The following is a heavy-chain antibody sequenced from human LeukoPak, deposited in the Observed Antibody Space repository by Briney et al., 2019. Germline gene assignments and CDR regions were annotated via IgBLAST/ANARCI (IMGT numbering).Heavy chain of an antibody. J-gene: IGHJ4*02. CDR3: AKDREHDFWSGSNFDY. Sequence: GRSLRLSCAASGFTFDDYAIHWVRQAPGKGLEWVSGISWNSGSIGYADSVKGRFTISRDNAKNSLYLQMNSLRAEDTALYYCAKDREHDFWSGSNFDYWGQGTLVTVYS. D-gene: IGHD3-3*01. CDR2: ISWNSGSI. CDR1: GFTFDDYA. V-gene: IGHV3-9*01.